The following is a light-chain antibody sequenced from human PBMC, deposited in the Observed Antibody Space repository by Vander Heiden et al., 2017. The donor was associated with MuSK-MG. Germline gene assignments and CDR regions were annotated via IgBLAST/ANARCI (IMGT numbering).Light chain of an antibody. Sequence: DIVMTQSPDSLAGSLGEGATINCKSSRSVSYSSNSDNYLAWYQQKPGQPPKLLIYWASTRQSGVPDRFSGSGSGTDFTLTISSLQAEDVAVYYCQQYDSTPFTFGHGTKVDIK. CDR3: QQYDSTPFT. V-gene: IGKV4-1*01. CDR2: WAS. J-gene: IGKJ3*01. CDR1: RSVSYSSNSDNY.